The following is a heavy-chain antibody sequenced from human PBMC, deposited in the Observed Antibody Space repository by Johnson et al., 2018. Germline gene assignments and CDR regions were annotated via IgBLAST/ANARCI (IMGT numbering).Heavy chain of an antibody. D-gene: IGHD2-2*01. J-gene: IGHJ4*02. CDR2: IYPGDSDV. Sequence: VQLVQSGAEVKKPGESLKISCKVSANYFTKYWIGWVRQMPGKGLEWMGVIYPGDSDVRYSPSFQGHVTFSVDRSTTTAYLQWTSLEASDSAMYYCATCASYDTSFYFDYWGQGTLVTVS. CDR1: ANYFTKYW. V-gene: IGHV5-51*01. CDR3: ATCASYDTSFYFDY.